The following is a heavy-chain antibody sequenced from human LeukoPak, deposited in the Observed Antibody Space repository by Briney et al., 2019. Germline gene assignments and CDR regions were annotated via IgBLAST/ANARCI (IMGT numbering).Heavy chain of an antibody. CDR1: GFSLSTSGVG. V-gene: IGHV2-5*02. CDR3: AHQNYDILTGYWNTGFDY. Sequence: SGPTLVNPTQTLTLTCTFSGFSLSTSGVGVGWIRQPPGKALEWLALIYWDDDNRYSPSLKSRLTITKDTSKNQVVLRMTNVDPVDTGTYYCAHQNYDILTGYWNTGFDYWGQGTLVTVSS. J-gene: IGHJ4*02. D-gene: IGHD3-9*01. CDR2: IYWDDDN.